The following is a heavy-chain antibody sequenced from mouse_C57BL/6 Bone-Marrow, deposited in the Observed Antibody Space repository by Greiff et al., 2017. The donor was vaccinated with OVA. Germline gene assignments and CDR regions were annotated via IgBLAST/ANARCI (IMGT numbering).Heavy chain of an antibody. V-gene: IGHV14-2*01. CDR3: ARDYSNYPYYFDY. CDR1: GFNIKDYY. CDR2: IDPEDGET. D-gene: IGHD2-5*01. J-gene: IGHJ2*01. Sequence: DVHLVESGAELVKPGASVKLSCTASGFNIKDYYMHWVKQRTEQGLEWIGRIDPEDGETKYAPKFQGKATITADTSSNTAYLQLSSLTSEDTAVYYCARDYSNYPYYFDYWGQGTTLTVSS.